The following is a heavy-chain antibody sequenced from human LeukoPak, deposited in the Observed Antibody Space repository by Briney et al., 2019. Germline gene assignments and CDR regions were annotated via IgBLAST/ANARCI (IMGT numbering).Heavy chain of an antibody. J-gene: IGHJ4*02. D-gene: IGHD2-2*01. Sequence: GGSLRLSCAASGFTFSSYAMHWVRQAPGEGLEWVAVTSYDGGHIYYPDSVKGRFTISRDNPKNTLYLQMNSLGPEDTALYYCARGRDYCSNYWGQGTLVTVSS. V-gene: IGHV3-30*04. CDR1: GFTFSSYA. CDR3: ARGRDYCSNY. CDR2: TSYDGGHI.